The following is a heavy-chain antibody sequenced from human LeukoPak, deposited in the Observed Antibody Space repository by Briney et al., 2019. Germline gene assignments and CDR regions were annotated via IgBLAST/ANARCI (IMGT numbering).Heavy chain of an antibody. CDR3: ARDPRGGWFDP. CDR1: GGSISSSSYY. J-gene: IGHJ5*02. D-gene: IGHD3-16*01. CDR2: IYYSGST. Sequence: SETLSLTCTVSGGSISSSSYYWGWIRQPPGKGLEWIGSIYYSGSTYYNPSLKSRVTISVDTSKNQFSLKLSSVTAANTAVYYCARDPRGGWFDPWGQGTLVTVSS. V-gene: IGHV4-39*07.